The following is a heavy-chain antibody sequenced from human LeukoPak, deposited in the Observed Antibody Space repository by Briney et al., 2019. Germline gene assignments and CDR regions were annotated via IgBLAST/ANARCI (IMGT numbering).Heavy chain of an antibody. J-gene: IGHJ6*03. CDR2: ISYDGSNK. V-gene: IGHV3-30-3*01. CDR3: ARDPQGSYYYMDV. Sequence: GGSLRLSCAASGFTFSSYAMHWVRQAPGEGLEWVAVISYDGSNKYYADSVKGRFTISRDNSKNTLYLQMNSLRAEDTAVYYCARDPQGSYYYMDVWGKGTTVTVSS. CDR1: GFTFSSYA.